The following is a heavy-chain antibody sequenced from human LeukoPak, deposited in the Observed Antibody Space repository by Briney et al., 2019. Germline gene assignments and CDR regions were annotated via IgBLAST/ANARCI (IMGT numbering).Heavy chain of an antibody. Sequence: GGSLRLSCSASGFTFSTHSMHWVRQAPGKGLEYVSTISGSGGTTYYADSVKGRFTISRDNSKNSVYLQMSSLRAEDTAMYHCVKDLGGAWAFDIWGQGTIVSVSS. V-gene: IGHV3-64D*09. CDR1: GFTFSTHS. CDR3: VKDLGGAWAFDI. D-gene: IGHD1-26*01. CDR2: ISGSGGTT. J-gene: IGHJ3*02.